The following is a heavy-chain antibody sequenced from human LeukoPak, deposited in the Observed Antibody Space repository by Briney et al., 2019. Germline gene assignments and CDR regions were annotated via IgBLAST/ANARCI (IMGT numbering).Heavy chain of an antibody. D-gene: IGHD1-7*01. J-gene: IGHJ4*02. CDR1: GFSFSNYW. V-gene: IGHV3-7*01. CDR2: IKADGSEE. Sequence: PGGSLRLSCVTSGFSFSNYWMNWVRLAPGKGLEWVAIIKADGSEEHYVDSVRGRFTVSRDNAKNSLYLRMSSLRVEDTAVYYCARSNYGPENWGQGTLVTVSS. CDR3: ARSNYGPEN.